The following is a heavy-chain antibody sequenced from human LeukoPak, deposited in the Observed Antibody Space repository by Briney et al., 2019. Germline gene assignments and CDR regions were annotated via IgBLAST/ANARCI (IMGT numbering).Heavy chain of an antibody. D-gene: IGHD2-15*01. CDR1: GFTFSNYA. CDR3: AKDGGSDPDSFDI. V-gene: IGHV3-23*01. Sequence: GGSLRLSCAASGFTFSNYAMRWVRQAPGKGLEWVSAISGSGGSTYYADSVKGRFTISRDNSKNTLYLQMNSLRAEDTAVYYCAKDGGSDPDSFDIWGQGTMVTVSS. CDR2: ISGSGGST. J-gene: IGHJ3*02.